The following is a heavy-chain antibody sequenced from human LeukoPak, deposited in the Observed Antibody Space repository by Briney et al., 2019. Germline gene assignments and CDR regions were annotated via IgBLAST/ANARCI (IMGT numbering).Heavy chain of an antibody. D-gene: IGHD4-23*01. CDR1: GYTFTSYG. J-gene: IGHJ3*02. CDR2: ISAYNGNT. V-gene: IGHV1-18*01. CDR3: AGGYGGNLWLEAFDI. Sequence: ASVKVSCKASGYTFTSYGISWVRQAPGQGLEWMGWISAYNGNTNYAQKLQGRVTMTTDTSTSTAYMELRSLRSDDTAVYYCAGGYGGNLWLEAFDIWGQGTMVTVSS.